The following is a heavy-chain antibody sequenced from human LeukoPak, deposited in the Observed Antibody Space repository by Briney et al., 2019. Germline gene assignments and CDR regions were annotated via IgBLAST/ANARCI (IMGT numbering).Heavy chain of an antibody. V-gene: IGHV4-39*07. CDR3: ARGLGVPIGLRTNWFDP. Sequence: SETLSLTCTVSGGSISSSSYYWGWIRQPPGKGLEWIGEINHSGSTNYNPSLKSRVTISVDTSKNQFSLKLSSVTAADTAVYYCARGLGVPIGLRTNWFDPWGQGTLVTVSS. J-gene: IGHJ5*02. D-gene: IGHD2/OR15-2a*01. CDR1: GGSISSSSYY. CDR2: INHSGST.